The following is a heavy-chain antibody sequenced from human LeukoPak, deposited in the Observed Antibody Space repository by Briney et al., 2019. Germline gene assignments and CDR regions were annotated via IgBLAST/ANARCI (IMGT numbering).Heavy chain of an antibody. CDR2: ISSSSSTI. D-gene: IGHD3-22*01. V-gene: IGHV3-48*04. CDR1: GFTFSSYR. J-gene: IGHJ4*02. Sequence: AGSLRLSCAASGFTFSSYRMNWVRQAPGKGLEWVSYISSSSSTIYYADSVKGRFTISRDNAKNSLFLQMNSLRAEDTAVYYCARVGYYYDSSLDYWGQGTLVTVSS. CDR3: ARVGYYYDSSLDY.